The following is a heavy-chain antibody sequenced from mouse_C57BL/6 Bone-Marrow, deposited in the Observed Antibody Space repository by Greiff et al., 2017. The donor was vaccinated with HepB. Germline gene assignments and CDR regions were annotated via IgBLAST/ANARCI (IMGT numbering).Heavy chain of an antibody. CDR2: ISSGGDYI. D-gene: IGHD3-3*01. J-gene: IGHJ3*01. V-gene: IGHV5-9-1*02. CDR3: TREGHWFAY. CDR1: GFTFSSYA. Sequence: EVQGVESGEGLVKPGGSLKLSCAASGFTFSSYAMSWVRQTPEKRLEWVAYISSGGDYIYYADTVKGRFTISRDNARNTLYLQISRLKSEDTAMYYCTREGHWFAYWGQGTLVTVSA.